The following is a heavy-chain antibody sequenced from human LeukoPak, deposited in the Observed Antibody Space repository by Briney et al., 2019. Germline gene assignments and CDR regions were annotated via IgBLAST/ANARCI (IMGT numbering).Heavy chain of an antibody. CDR3: ARDSGWYDY. Sequence: GGSLRLSCAASGFTFSSYDMSWVRQAPGKGLEWVSAISASGGRTYYADSVKGRFTISRDNAKNSLYLQMNSLRAEDTAVYYCARDSGWYDYWGQGTLVTVSS. J-gene: IGHJ4*02. CDR2: ISASGGRT. D-gene: IGHD6-19*01. V-gene: IGHV3-23*01. CDR1: GFTFSSYD.